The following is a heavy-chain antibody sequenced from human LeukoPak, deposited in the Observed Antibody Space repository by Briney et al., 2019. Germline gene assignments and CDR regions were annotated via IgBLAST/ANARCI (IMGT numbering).Heavy chain of an antibody. CDR1: GYTLTELS. Sequence: ASVKVSCKVSGYTLTELSMHWVRQAPGKGLEWMGGFDPEDGETIYAQKFQGRVTMTEDTSTDTAYMELSSLRSEDTAVYYCARGDYVWGSYLPTYYFDYWGQGTLVTVSS. CDR2: FDPEDGET. CDR3: ARGDYVWGSYLPTYYFDY. J-gene: IGHJ4*02. D-gene: IGHD3-16*02. V-gene: IGHV1-24*01.